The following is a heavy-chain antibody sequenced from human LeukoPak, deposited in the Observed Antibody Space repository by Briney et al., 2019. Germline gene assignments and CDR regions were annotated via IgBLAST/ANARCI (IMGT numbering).Heavy chain of an antibody. J-gene: IGHJ4*02. D-gene: IGHD1-26*01. CDR2: IYYSGST. V-gene: IGHV4-59*12. CDR1: GGFIGSFY. CDR3: ARDWGLLEYYFDY. Sequence: SETLSLTCTVSGGFIGSFYWSWIRQPPGKGLEWIGYIYYSGSTYYNPSLKSRVTISVDTSKNQFSLKLSSVTAADTAVYYCARDWGLLEYYFDYWGRGTLVTVSS.